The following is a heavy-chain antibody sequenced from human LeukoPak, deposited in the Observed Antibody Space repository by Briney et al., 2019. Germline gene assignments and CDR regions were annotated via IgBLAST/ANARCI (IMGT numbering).Heavy chain of an antibody. Sequence: ASVKVSRKASGYSFSGYYLQWVRQAPGQGLEWMGWLNPNSGGTNYAQKSQGRVTMTRDTSISTAYMELTRLGSDDTAVYYCARDGDGYNLGYWGQGVLVTVSS. CDR2: LNPNSGGT. V-gene: IGHV1-2*02. J-gene: IGHJ4*02. D-gene: IGHD5-24*01. CDR1: GYSFSGYY. CDR3: ARDGDGYNLGY.